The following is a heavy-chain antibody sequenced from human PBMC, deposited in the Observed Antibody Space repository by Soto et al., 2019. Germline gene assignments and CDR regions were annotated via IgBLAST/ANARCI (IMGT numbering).Heavy chain of an antibody. Sequence: QVQLQQSGPGLVKPSETLSLTCTVSGGSISGYYWTWIRQPPGKGLQWIGYINYSGSTNYNPSLKSRVTISVDTSKNQFSLKLSSVTAADTAVYYCARTTSMDTAMVFDYWGQGTLVTVSS. J-gene: IGHJ4*02. D-gene: IGHD5-18*01. CDR1: GGSISGYY. CDR3: ARTTSMDTAMVFDY. CDR2: INYSGST. V-gene: IGHV4-59*01.